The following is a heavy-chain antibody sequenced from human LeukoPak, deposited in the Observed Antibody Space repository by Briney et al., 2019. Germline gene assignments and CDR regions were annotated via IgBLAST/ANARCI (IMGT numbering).Heavy chain of an antibody. J-gene: IGHJ4*02. V-gene: IGHV4-59*01. CDR1: GGSISSYY. CDR2: IYYSGST. Sequence: SETLSLTCTVSGGSISSYYWSWIRQPPGKGLELIGYIYYSGSTNYNPSLKSRVTISVDTSKNQFSLKLSSVTAADTAVYYCARTPSRGNPFDYWGQGTLVTVSS. CDR3: ARTPSRGNPFDY. D-gene: IGHD4-23*01.